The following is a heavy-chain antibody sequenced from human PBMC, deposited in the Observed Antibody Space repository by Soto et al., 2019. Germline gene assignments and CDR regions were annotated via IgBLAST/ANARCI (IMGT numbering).Heavy chain of an antibody. J-gene: IGHJ4*02. V-gene: IGHV3-11*01. CDR3: ASDPGMGYGSAWYFDY. CDR1: GFTFSDYY. CDR2: ISSSGSTI. Sequence: GGSLRLSCAASGFTFSDYYMSWIRQAPGKGLEWVSYISSSGSTIYYADSVKGRFTISRDNAKNSLYLQMNSLRAEDTAVYYCASDPGMGYGSAWYFDYWGQGTLVTVSS. D-gene: IGHD5-18*01.